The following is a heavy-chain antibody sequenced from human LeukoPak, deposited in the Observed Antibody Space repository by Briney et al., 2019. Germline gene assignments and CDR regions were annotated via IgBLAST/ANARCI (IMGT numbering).Heavy chain of an antibody. CDR1: EFTFSSYG. V-gene: IGHV3-30*18. Sequence: GGSLRLSCAASEFTFSSYGMHWVRQAPGKGLEWVAVISYDGSNKYYADSVKGRFTISRDNSKNTLYLQMNSLRAEDTAVYYCAKESPTTPAYYFDYWGQGTLVTVSS. CDR2: ISYDGSNK. J-gene: IGHJ4*02. CDR3: AKESPTTPAYYFDY. D-gene: IGHD4-11*01.